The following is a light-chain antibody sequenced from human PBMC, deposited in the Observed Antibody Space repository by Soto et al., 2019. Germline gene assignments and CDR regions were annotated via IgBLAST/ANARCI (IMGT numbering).Light chain of an antibody. CDR1: QSVSSS. CDR2: GAS. J-gene: IGKJ1*01. V-gene: IGKV3-15*01. Sequence: EIVMTQSPATLSVSPGESVTLSCRASQSVSSSLAWYQQKPGQAPRLLIYGASTRAIGIPGRFSGSGSETEFTLTISSLQSEDFAVYYCQQYNNWWTFGQGTKVATK. CDR3: QQYNNWWT.